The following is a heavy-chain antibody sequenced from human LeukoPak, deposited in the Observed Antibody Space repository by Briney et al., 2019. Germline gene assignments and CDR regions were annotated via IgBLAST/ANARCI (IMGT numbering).Heavy chain of an antibody. CDR3: AGNYYDSSGPFS. J-gene: IGHJ4*02. CDR1: GGSISSYY. CDR2: IYYSGST. D-gene: IGHD3-22*01. Sequence: SETLSLTCTDSGGSISSYYWSWIRQPPGKGMKWIGYIYYSGSTNYNPSLKSRVTISVDTSKNQFSLKLSSVTAADTAVYYCAGNYYDSSGPFSWSQGTLVTVSS. V-gene: IGHV4-59*01.